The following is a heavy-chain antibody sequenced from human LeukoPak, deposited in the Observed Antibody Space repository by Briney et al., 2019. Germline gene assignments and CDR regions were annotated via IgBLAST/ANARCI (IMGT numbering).Heavy chain of an antibody. J-gene: IGHJ6*02. Sequence: GGSLRLSCAASGFTFSSYAMSWVRQPPGKGLDRVSAISGSGGSPSYADSVKGRFTISRDNPKNTLYVQMNSLRAEDTAVYYCAKDLMVVAFYYYYYGMDVWGQGTTVTVSS. CDR3: AKDLMVVAFYYYYYGMDV. CDR2: ISGSGGSP. CDR1: GFTFSSYA. D-gene: IGHD2-8*01. V-gene: IGHV3-23*01.